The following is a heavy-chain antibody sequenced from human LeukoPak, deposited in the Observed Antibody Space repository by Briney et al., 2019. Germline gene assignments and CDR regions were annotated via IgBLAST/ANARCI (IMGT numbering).Heavy chain of an antibody. Sequence: PGGSLRLSCAGSGFSVSNYYMSSVRQAPGKGLEWVSLIRDSGETFYADSVKGRFTISRDNSKNTMYLQMNRLRVEDTAVYFCARDRAVTQDWVEFDPWGQGTLVTVSS. CDR1: GFSVSNYY. CDR2: IRDSGET. CDR3: ARDRAVTQDWVEFDP. J-gene: IGHJ5*02. D-gene: IGHD4-17*01. V-gene: IGHV3-66*03.